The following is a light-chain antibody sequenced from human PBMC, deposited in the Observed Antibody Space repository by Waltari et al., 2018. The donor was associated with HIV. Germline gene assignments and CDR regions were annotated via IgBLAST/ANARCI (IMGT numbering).Light chain of an antibody. CDR1: VSDIGANVD. CDR3: QSYDATRDSRV. CDR2: GDS. V-gene: IGLV1-40*01. Sequence: QFGLTQPPSVSGAPGQNVTITCTGSVSDIGANVDVHWYLRSPGAAPRLLIYGDSIRPAGIPDRFSWSKSDFPASLTIARLQLEDEAEYFCQSYDATRDSRVFGGGTRVTV. J-gene: IGLJ6*01.